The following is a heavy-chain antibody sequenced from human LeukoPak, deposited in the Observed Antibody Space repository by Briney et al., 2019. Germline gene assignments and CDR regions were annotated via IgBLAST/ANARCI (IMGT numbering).Heavy chain of an antibody. Sequence: GRSLRLSCAASGYTSSSHGMYWVRQAPGKGLEWVALIWYDGSQKYHADSVKGRSTISRDNSKNTLSLQMDSLRAEDTAVYFCARLYSSGWADYWGQGTLVTVSS. J-gene: IGHJ4*02. V-gene: IGHV3-33*01. CDR1: GYTSSSHG. CDR3: ARLYSSGWADY. CDR2: IWYDGSQK. D-gene: IGHD6-19*01.